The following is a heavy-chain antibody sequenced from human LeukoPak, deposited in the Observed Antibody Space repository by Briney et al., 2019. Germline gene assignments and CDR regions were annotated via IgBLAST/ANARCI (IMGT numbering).Heavy chain of an antibody. J-gene: IGHJ4*02. CDR2: IYSGGTI. CDR1: GFTVSSNH. V-gene: IGHV3-66*01. D-gene: IGHD7-27*01. Sequence: PGGSLRLSCAASGFTVSSNHNHMSWVRQAPGKGLEWVSVIYSGGTIFYADSVKGRFTISIDNSKNTVYLEMNSLRAENTAVYYCARDGENHYSDYWGQGTLVTVST. CDR3: ARDGENHYSDY.